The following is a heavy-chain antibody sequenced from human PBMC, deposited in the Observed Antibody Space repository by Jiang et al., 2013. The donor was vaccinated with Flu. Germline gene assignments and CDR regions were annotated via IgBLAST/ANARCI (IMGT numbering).Heavy chain of an antibody. Sequence: SAISGSGGSTYYADSVKGRFTTSRDNSKNTLYLQMNSLRAEDTAVYYCAKDDPFLVVVIYDAFDIWGQGTMVTVSS. CDR2: ISGSGGST. J-gene: IGHJ3*02. V-gene: IGHV3-23*01. CDR3: AKDDPFLVVVIYDAFDI. D-gene: IGHD3-22*01.